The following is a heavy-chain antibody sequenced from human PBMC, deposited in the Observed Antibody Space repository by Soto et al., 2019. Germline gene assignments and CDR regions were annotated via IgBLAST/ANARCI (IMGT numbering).Heavy chain of an antibody. CDR2: ISYDGNNK. J-gene: IGHJ4*02. CDR1: GFTFSSYG. V-gene: IGHV3-30*18. CDR3: AKASDSSGWYFTRNFDY. D-gene: IGHD6-19*01. Sequence: QVQLVESGGGVVQPGRSLRLSCAASGFTFSSYGMHWVRQAPGKGLEWVAVISYDGNNKYYADSVKGRFTISRDNSKNTLYLQMNRLRPEDTAVYYCAKASDSSGWYFTRNFDYWGPGTRVTVSS.